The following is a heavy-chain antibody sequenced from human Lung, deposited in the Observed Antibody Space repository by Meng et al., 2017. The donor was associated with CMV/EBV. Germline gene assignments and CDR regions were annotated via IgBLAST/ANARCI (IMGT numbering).Heavy chain of an antibody. D-gene: IGHD2-2*01. Sequence: FTDYGSSSVRQAPRQGLEWVGWISPYDGDTNYARKRKGRVTMTTDTSTTTAYMELRSLRSDDTAVYYCARDLEYCGSTTCYEDCFDPWGQGTLVTVSS. CDR2: ISPYDGDT. J-gene: IGHJ5*02. V-gene: IGHV1-18*01. CDR1: FTDYG. CDR3: ARDLEYCGSTTCYEDCFDP.